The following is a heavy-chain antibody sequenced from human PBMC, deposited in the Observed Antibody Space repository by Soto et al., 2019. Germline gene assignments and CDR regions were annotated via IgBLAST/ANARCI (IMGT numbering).Heavy chain of an antibody. J-gene: IGHJ4*02. Sequence: QVQLVESGGGLVKPGGSLRLSCVVSGFTVSDYYVSWIRQAPGKGLEWVSYFTNSGKSIYYADSVKGRFTISRDNAKNSLYLQMNSLRAEDTAVYYCARVNGYGSGPPKYYFDSWGQGTLVTVSS. D-gene: IGHD3-10*01. CDR1: GFTVSDYY. CDR2: FTNSGKSI. V-gene: IGHV3-11*01. CDR3: ARVNGYGSGPPKYYFDS.